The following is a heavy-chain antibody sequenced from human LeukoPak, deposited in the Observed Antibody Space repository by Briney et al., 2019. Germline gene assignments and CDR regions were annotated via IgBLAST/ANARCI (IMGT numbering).Heavy chain of an antibody. CDR2: IKSKTDGGTT. Sequence: GGSLRLSCAASGFTFSNAWMSWVRQAPGKGLEWVGRIKSKTDGGTTDYAAPVKGRFTISRDDSKNTLYLQMNSLKTEDTAVYYCTPDVEMATITSLDYWGQGTLVTASS. CDR3: TPDVEMATITSLDY. CDR1: GFTFSNAW. J-gene: IGHJ4*02. D-gene: IGHD5-24*01. V-gene: IGHV3-15*01.